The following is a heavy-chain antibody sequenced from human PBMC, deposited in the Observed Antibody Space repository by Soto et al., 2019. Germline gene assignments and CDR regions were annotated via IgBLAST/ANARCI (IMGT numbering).Heavy chain of an antibody. V-gene: IGHV3-23*01. CDR1: GFICSSYD. CDR3: AKATATGGGAFEI. CDR2: ILVGGST. J-gene: IGHJ3*02. D-gene: IGHD2-8*02. Sequence: PGGSLRLSCAVSGFICSSYDMSWVRQAPGKGLEWVSTILVGGSTHYEDSVKGRFTISRATSKNTVYLQMNSLTAGDTAVYYCAKATATGGGAFEIYGQGTMVTV.